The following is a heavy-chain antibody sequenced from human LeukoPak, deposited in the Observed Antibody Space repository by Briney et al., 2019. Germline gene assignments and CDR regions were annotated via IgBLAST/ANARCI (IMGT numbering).Heavy chain of an antibody. CDR1: GFTFSSYW. D-gene: IGHD6-19*01. Sequence: GGSLRLSCAASGFTFSSYWMTWVRQAPGKGLEWVANIKEDGSEKYHVDSLKGRFTISRDNAKNSLYLQMNSLRAEDTAMYYCARAGSGRFEDWGQGTLVSVSS. J-gene: IGHJ4*02. CDR3: ARAGSGRFED. CDR2: IKEDGSEK. V-gene: IGHV3-7*01.